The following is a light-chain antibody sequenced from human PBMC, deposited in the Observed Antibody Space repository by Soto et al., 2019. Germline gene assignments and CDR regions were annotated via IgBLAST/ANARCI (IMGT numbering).Light chain of an antibody. CDR2: DAS. J-gene: IGKJ1*01. CDR1: ENVATNY. Sequence: IVLTQSPGTLSLSPGERATLSCRASENVATNYLAWYQQKPGQAPRLLIFDASNRAADIPDRFSGSGSGTDVTLIISSLEPVDFAVYPCQKYDTSPWTFGRGTKLEVK. V-gene: IGKV3-20*01. CDR3: QKYDTSPWT.